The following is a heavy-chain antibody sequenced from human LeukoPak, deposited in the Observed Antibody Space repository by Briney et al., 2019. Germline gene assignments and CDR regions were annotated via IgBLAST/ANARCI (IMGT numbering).Heavy chain of an antibody. CDR3: ARHDPVWFGELLTNFDY. D-gene: IGHD3-10*01. V-gene: IGHV4-38-2*01. J-gene: IGHJ4*02. Sequence: PSETLSLTCAVSGYSISSGYYWGWIRQPPGKGLEWIGSIYHSGSTYYNPSLKSRVTISVDTSKNQFSLKLSSVTAADTAAYYCARHDPVWFGELLTNFDYWGQGTLVTVSS. CDR1: GYSISSGYY. CDR2: IYHSGST.